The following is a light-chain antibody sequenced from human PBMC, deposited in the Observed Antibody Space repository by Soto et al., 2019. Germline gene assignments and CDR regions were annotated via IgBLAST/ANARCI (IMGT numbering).Light chain of an antibody. CDR3: QQYDTYSRT. Sequence: EIVLTQSPGTLSLSPVERVTLSCRASQSVSSNYLAWYQQKPGQAPRLLIYGASSRATGIPDRFSGGGSGTDFTVTISSLQPDDFATYYCQQYDTYSRTFGQGTKV. CDR2: GAS. J-gene: IGKJ1*01. V-gene: IGKV3-20*01. CDR1: QSVSSNY.